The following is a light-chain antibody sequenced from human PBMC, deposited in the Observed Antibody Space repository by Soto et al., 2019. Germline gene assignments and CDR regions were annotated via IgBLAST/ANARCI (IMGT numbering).Light chain of an antibody. Sequence: DIQMTQSPSSLSASVGDRVTITCRASQGISNYLAWYQQKPGKVPKLLIYAASTLQSGVPSRFSGSGSGTDFTLTISSLQREDVATYYCEKYNSAPPETFGPGTKVDIK. CDR2: AAS. CDR3: EKYNSAPPET. CDR1: QGISNY. J-gene: IGKJ3*01. V-gene: IGKV1-27*01.